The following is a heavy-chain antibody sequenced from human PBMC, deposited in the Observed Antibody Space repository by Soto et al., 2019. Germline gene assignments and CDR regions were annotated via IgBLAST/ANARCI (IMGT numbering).Heavy chain of an antibody. CDR3: ARDGGVDDTLANYFEY. V-gene: IGHV3-21*01. Sequence: KTGGSLRLSCAASGFTFNSYSMNWVRQAPGKGLEWVSSMSRSSRYIYYADSVKGRFTISRDNAKNSVYLQMNSLRAEDTAVYYCARDGGVDDTLANYFEYWGQGTLVTSPQ. D-gene: IGHD2-15*01. J-gene: IGHJ4*02. CDR1: GFTFNSYS. CDR2: MSRSSRYI.